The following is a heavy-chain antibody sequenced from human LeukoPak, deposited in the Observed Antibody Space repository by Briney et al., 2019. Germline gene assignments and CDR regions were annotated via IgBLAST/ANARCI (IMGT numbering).Heavy chain of an antibody. CDR1: ILTLWRYA. J-gene: IGHJ4*02. Sequence: GGSLRLSCAASILTLWRYAVLGLRQAPGKGLEWVAVISYDGSNKYYADSVKGRFTISRDNSKNKLYLQMNSLRAEDTAVCYCGRDLGSGCYEYYFDYWGQGTLVTVSS. CDR3: GRDLGSGCYEYYFDY. V-gene: IGHV3-30-3*01. D-gene: IGHD3-10*01. CDR2: ISYDGSNK.